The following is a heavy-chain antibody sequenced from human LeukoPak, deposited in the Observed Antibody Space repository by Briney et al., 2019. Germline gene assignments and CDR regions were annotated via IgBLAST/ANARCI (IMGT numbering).Heavy chain of an antibody. D-gene: IGHD2-2*01. Sequence: GGSLRLSCAASGFTFSSYSMNWVRQAPGKGLEWVSAISDSGGSTYYADSVKGRFTISRDNSMNTLYLQVNSLRAEDTAVYYCAKGYCSSTSCSPDYWGQGTLVTVSS. CDR1: GFTFSSYS. CDR2: ISDSGGST. CDR3: AKGYCSSTSCSPDY. V-gene: IGHV3-23*01. J-gene: IGHJ4*02.